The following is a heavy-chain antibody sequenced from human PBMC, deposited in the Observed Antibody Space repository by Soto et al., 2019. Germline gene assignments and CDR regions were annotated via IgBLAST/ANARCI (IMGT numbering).Heavy chain of an antibody. D-gene: IGHD3-10*01. CDR3: ARTYYYGSDPYGMDV. CDR2: ISSNGGST. V-gene: IGHV3-64*01. Sequence: PGGSLRLSCAASGFTFSSYAMHWVRQAPGKGLEYVSAISSNGGSTYYANSVKGRFTISRDNSKNTLYLQMGSLRAEDMAVYYCARTYYYGSDPYGMDVWGQGTTVTVSS. CDR1: GFTFSSYA. J-gene: IGHJ6*02.